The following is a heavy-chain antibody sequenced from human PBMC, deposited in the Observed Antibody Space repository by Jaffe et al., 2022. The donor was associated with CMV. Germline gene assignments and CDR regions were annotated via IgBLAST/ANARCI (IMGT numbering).Heavy chain of an antibody. J-gene: IGHJ4*02. CDR2: INAGNGNT. CDR3: ARVDHSDTLIVVVNYFDY. D-gene: IGHD3-22*01. CDR1: GYTFTNYI. Sequence: QVQLVQSGAEVKKPGASVKVSCKASGYTFTNYIVHWVRQAPGQRLEWMGWINAGNGNTRYSHNFQGRVTITRDTSANTAYMELSSLRSEDTAVYYCARVDHSDTLIVVVNYFDYWGQGTLVTVSS. V-gene: IGHV1-3*01.